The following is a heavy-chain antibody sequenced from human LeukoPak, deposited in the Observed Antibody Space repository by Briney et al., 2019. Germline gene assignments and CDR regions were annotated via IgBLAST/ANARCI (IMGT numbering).Heavy chain of an antibody. CDR1: GYTFTGYY. CDR3: AREGSLYYYYYGMDV. CDR2: INPNGGGT. D-gene: IGHD3-10*01. J-gene: IGHJ6*02. V-gene: IGHV1-2*02. Sequence: GASVKVSCKASGYTFTGYYMHWVRQAPGQGLEWMGWINPNGGGTNYAQKFQGRVTMTRDTSISTAYMELSRLRSDDTAVYYCAREGSLYYYYYGMDVWGQGTTVTVSS.